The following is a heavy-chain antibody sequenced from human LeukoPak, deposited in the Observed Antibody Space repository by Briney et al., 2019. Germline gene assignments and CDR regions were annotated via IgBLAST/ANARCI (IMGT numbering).Heavy chain of an antibody. Sequence: AASVKVSCRVSGYTLTELSMHWVRQAPGRGLEWMGGFDPEDGETIYAQKFQGRVTMTEDTSTDTAYMELSSLRSEDTAVYYCARRRIYFEAFDIWGQGTMVTVSS. D-gene: IGHD2-21*01. CDR3: ARRRIYFEAFDI. CDR1: GYTLTELS. CDR2: FDPEDGET. V-gene: IGHV1-24*01. J-gene: IGHJ3*02.